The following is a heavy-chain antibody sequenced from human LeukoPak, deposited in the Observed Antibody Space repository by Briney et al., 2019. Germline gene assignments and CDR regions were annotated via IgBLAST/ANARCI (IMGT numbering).Heavy chain of an antibody. V-gene: IGHV1-58*02. CDR3: AAGTVAAPPGYYYYYYGMDV. D-gene: IGHD6-6*01. CDR2: IVVGSGNT. J-gene: IGHJ6*02. CDR1: GFTFTSSA. Sequence: SVKVSCKASGFTFTSSAMQWVRQARGQRLEWIGWIVVGSGNTNYAQKFQERVTITRDMSTCTAYMELSSLRSEDTAVYYCAAGTVAAPPGYYYYYYGMDVWGQGTTVTVSS.